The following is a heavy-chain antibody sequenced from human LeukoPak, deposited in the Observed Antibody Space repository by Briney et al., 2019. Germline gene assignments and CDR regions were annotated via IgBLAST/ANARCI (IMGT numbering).Heavy chain of an antibody. J-gene: IGHJ4*02. CDR2: INPNSGGT. Sequence: ASVKVSCTASGYTFTGYYMHWVRQAPGQGLEWMGWINPNSGGTNYAQKFQGRVTMTRDTSISTAYMELSRLRSDDTAVYYCASYNWNYAGLRRWGQGTLVTVSS. CDR1: GYTFTGYY. CDR3: ASYNWNYAGLRR. D-gene: IGHD1-7*01. V-gene: IGHV1-2*02.